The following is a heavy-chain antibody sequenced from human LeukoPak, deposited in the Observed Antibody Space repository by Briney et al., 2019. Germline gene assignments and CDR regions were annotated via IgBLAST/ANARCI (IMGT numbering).Heavy chain of an antibody. CDR1: GYTFSSYA. V-gene: IGHV1-69*13. Sequence: GASVKVSCKASGYTFSSYAISWVRQAPGQGLEWMGGIIPIFGTANYAQKFQGRVTITADESTSTAYMELSSLRSEDSAVYYCARSPGLGGVIGRTPCDFDYWGQGTLVTVSS. J-gene: IGHJ4*02. CDR3: ARSPGLGGVIGRTPCDFDY. CDR2: IIPIFGTA. D-gene: IGHD3-16*02.